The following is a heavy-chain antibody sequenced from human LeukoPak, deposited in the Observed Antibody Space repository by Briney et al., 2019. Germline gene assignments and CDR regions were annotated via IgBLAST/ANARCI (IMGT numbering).Heavy chain of an antibody. CDR3: ARDRDYYDSSGYYSFDY. D-gene: IGHD3-22*01. V-gene: IGHV3-30*09. Sequence: GGSLRLSCAASGFTFSSYAMHWVRQAPGKGLEWVAVISYDGSNKYYADSVKGRFAISRDNSKNTLYLQMNSLRAEDTAVYYCARDRDYYDSSGYYSFDYWGQGTLVTVSS. J-gene: IGHJ4*02. CDR1: GFTFSSYA. CDR2: ISYDGSNK.